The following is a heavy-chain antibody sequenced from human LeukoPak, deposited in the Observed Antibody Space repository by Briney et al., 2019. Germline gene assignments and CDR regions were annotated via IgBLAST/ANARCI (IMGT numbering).Heavy chain of an antibody. V-gene: IGHV3-9*01. CDR1: GFTFDDYA. D-gene: IGHD3-10*01. CDR2: ISWNSGSI. Sequence: SGGSLRLSCAASGFTFDDYAMHWVQQAPGKGLEWVSGISWNSGSIGYADSVKGRFTISRDNSKNTLYLQMNSLRAEDTAVYYCARADMVRGEIDYWGQGTLVTVSS. J-gene: IGHJ4*02. CDR3: ARADMVRGEIDY.